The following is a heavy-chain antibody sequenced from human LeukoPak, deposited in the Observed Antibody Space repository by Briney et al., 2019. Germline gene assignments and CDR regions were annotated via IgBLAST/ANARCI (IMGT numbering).Heavy chain of an antibody. V-gene: IGHV4-39*01. D-gene: IGHD3-16*02. CDR1: GGSISSSSYY. Sequence: PSETLSLTCTVSGGSISSSSYYWGWIRQPPGKGLEWIGSIYYSGSTYYNPSLKSRVTISVDTSKNQFSLKLSSVTAADTAVYYCARRSPSMITSGGIVGHFDYWGPGSLVTVSS. CDR2: IYYSGST. J-gene: IGHJ4*02. CDR3: ARRSPSMITSGGIVGHFDY.